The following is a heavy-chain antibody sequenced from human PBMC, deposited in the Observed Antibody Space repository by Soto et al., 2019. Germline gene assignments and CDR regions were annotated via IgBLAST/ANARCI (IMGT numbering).Heavy chain of an antibody. D-gene: IGHD6-19*01. CDR2: ISYDGSNK. CDR1: GFTFSSYG. Sequence: GGSLRLSCAAPGFTFSSYGMHWVRQAPGKGLEWVAVISYDGSNKYYADSVKGRFTISRDNSKNTLYLQMNSLRAEDTAVYYCAKTVAVAGTRYYFDYWGQGTLVTVSS. CDR3: AKTVAVAGTRYYFDY. J-gene: IGHJ4*02. V-gene: IGHV3-30*18.